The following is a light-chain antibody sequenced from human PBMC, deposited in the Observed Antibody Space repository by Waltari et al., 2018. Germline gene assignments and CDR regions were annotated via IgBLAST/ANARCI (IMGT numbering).Light chain of an antibody. V-gene: IGLV2-14*03. CDR2: DVS. CDR1: SSDFGGYNH. Sequence: QSALTQPASVSGSPGQSITISCPGTSSDFGGYNHVSWYQQVPGKAPKLMIYDVSNPPSGVSSRFSGSKSGNTASLTISGLQAEDEADYFCSSYIDSSTLELFGGGTSLTVL. CDR3: SSYIDSSTLEL. J-gene: IGLJ2*01.